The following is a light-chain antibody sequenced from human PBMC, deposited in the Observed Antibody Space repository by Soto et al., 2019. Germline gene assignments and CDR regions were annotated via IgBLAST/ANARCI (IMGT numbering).Light chain of an antibody. Sequence: DIQMTQSPSSLSASVGDRVTISCRASQSISTYLNWYQQKPGTAPKLLIYRASSVKSGVPPRFSGSGAGRDFTLTISRLRPEEIATYFCQHSYSSPPWTFGQGNTVEVK. CDR2: RAS. CDR3: QHSYSSPPWT. CDR1: QSISTY. J-gene: IGKJ1*01. V-gene: IGKV1-39*01.